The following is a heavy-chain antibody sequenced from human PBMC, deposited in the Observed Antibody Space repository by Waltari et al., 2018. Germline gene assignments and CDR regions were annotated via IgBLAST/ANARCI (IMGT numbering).Heavy chain of an antibody. CDR2: TSGTGDTT. D-gene: IGHD3-16*02. Sequence: EVQLLESGGGLAQPGGSLRLSCVASGFTFSNYAMSWVRQSPGKGLEWVSGTSGTGDTTDYADAVKGRFTISRDNSKNTLYLQMNSLRAEDTAVYYCARDRELSDFDYWGQGTLVTVSS. J-gene: IGHJ4*02. V-gene: IGHV3-23*01. CDR3: ARDRELSDFDY. CDR1: GFTFSNYA.